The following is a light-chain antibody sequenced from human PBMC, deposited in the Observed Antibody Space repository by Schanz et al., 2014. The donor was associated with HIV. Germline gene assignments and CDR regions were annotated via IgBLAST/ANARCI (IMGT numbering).Light chain of an antibody. CDR2: GAS. Sequence: PGDRATLSCRASQSVSSTYLAWYQQNPGQAPRLLIYGASTRATGIPDRFSGSGSGTDFTLTISRLEPEDFAVYYCQQYGSSPRTFGQGTKLEIK. CDR1: QSVSSTY. CDR3: QQYGSSPRT. V-gene: IGKV3-20*01. J-gene: IGKJ2*01.